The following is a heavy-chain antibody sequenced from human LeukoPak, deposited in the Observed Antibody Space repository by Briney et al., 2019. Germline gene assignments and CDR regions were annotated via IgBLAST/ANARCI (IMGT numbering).Heavy chain of an antibody. J-gene: IGHJ6*03. Sequence: GESLKISCKGSGYSFTSYWIGWVRQMPGKGLEWMGIIYPGDSDTRYSPSFQGQATISADKSISTAYLQWSSLKASDTAMYYCARSYYDILTGYYSPPYYYYYYMDVWGKGTTVTVSS. D-gene: IGHD3-9*01. CDR2: IYPGDSDT. V-gene: IGHV5-51*01. CDR3: ARSYYDILTGYYSPPYYYYYYMDV. CDR1: GYSFTSYW.